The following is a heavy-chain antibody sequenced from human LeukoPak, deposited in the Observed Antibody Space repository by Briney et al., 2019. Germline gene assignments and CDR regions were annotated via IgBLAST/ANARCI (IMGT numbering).Heavy chain of an antibody. CDR2: IYSGGST. CDR3: ARGHSYLGGFDY. CDR1: GFTFSSNY. D-gene: IGHD1-26*01. J-gene: IGHJ4*02. Sequence: GGSLRLSCAASGFTFSSNYMSWVRQAPGKGLEWVSVIYSGGSTYYADSVKGPFTISRDNSKNTLYLQMNSLRAEDTAVYYCARGHSYLGGFDYWGQGTLVTVSS. V-gene: IGHV3-53*01.